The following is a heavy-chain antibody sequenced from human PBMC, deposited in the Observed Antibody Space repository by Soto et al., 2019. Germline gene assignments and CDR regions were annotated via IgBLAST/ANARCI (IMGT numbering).Heavy chain of an antibody. J-gene: IGHJ5*02. D-gene: IGHD3-16*01. V-gene: IGHV1-69*08. CDR2: IIHILGIA. CDR1: GGTFSSYT. CDR3: ARDDYGFDP. Sequence: QVQLVQSGAEVKKPGSSVKVSCKASGGTFSSYTNSWVRQATGQGLEWMGRIIHILGIANYAQKFQGRVTITADKSTSTAYMELSSLRSEDTAVYYCARDDYGFDPWGQGTLVTVSS.